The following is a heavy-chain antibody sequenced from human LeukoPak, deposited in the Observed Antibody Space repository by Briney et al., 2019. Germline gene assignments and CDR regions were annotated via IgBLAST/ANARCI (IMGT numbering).Heavy chain of an antibody. V-gene: IGHV1-18*01. Sequence: ASVTVSSKASGYSFNDYGISWVRQAPGQGLEWMGWIGTHTGNTKYAENLQGRVTLTTDTSMNTAYMELRSLRSDDTAVYYCARDYFASGSSYVWFDPWGQGTLVTVSS. CDR3: ARDYFASGSSYVWFDP. D-gene: IGHD3-22*01. CDR1: GYSFNDYG. J-gene: IGHJ5*02. CDR2: IGTHTGNT.